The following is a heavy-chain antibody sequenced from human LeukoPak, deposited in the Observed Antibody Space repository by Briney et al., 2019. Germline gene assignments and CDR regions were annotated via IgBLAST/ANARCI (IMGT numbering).Heavy chain of an antibody. CDR1: GFIFNSYA. Sequence: GGSLRLSCAASGFIFNSYAMSWVRQAPGKGLEWVSTISGSGDSTYYADSVKGRFIISRDNSKNTLYLQMNSLRAEDTALYYCAKAAYGDYVNWFDPWGQGTLVTVSS. V-gene: IGHV3-23*01. CDR2: ISGSGDST. J-gene: IGHJ5*02. CDR3: AKAAYGDYVNWFDP. D-gene: IGHD4-17*01.